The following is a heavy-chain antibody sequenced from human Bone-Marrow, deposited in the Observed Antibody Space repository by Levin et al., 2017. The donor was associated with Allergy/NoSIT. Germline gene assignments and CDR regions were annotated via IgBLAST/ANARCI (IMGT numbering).Heavy chain of an antibody. J-gene: IGHJ4*02. CDR3: ARLGYCSGGSCYQRGYFDY. CDR2: ISSSSSYT. D-gene: IGHD2-15*01. Sequence: SCAASGFTFSDYYMSWIRQAPGKGLEWVSYISSSSSYTNYADSVKGRFTISRDNAKNSLYLQMNSLRAEDTAVYYCARLGYCSGGSCYQRGYFDYWGQGTLVTVSS. V-gene: IGHV3-11*06. CDR1: GFTFSDYY.